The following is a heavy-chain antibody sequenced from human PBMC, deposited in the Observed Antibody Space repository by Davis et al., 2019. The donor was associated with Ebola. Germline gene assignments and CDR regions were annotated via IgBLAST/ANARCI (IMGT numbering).Heavy chain of an antibody. CDR2: INPNSGGT. J-gene: IGHJ5*02. D-gene: IGHD2-2*02. V-gene: IGHV1-2*02. CDR3: ARDRPAAIRSVNWFDP. CDR1: GYTFTGYY. Sequence: ASVKVSCKASGYTFTGYYMHWVRQAPGQGLEWMGWINPNSGGTNYAQKFQGRVTMTRDTSIGTAYMEPSRLRSDDTAVYYCARDRPAAIRSVNWFDPWGQGTLVTVSS.